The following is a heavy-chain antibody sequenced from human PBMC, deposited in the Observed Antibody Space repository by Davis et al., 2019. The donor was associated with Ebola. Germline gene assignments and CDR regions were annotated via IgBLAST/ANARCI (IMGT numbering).Heavy chain of an antibody. CDR2: INPSGGST. CDR1: GYTFTSYY. Sequence: ASVKVSCKASGYTFTSYYMHWVRQAPGQGLEWMGIINPSGGSTSYAQKFQGRVTMTRDTSTSTVYMELSSLRSDDTAVYYCARDRGGLYGMDVWGQGTTVTVSS. CDR3: ARDRGGLYGMDV. J-gene: IGHJ6*02. V-gene: IGHV1-46*01.